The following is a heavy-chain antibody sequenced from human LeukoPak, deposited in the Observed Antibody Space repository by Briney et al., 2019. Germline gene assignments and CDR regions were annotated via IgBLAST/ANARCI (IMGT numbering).Heavy chain of an antibody. J-gene: IGHJ3*02. CDR3: ARGNTYYYDSSGYLGVRGAFDI. CDR2: ISAYNGNT. Sequence: GASVKVSCKASGYTFTSYGISWVRQAPGQGLEWMGWISAYNGNTNYAQKLQGRVTMTTDTSTSTAYMELRSLRSDDTAVYYCARGNTYYYDSSGYLGVRGAFDIWGQGTMVTVSS. D-gene: IGHD3-22*01. CDR1: GYTFTSYG. V-gene: IGHV1-18*01.